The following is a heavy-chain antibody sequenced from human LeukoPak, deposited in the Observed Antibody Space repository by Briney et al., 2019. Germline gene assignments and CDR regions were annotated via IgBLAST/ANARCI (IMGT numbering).Heavy chain of an antibody. D-gene: IGHD6-19*01. Sequence: PSETLSLTCTVSGGSISPYYWSWIRQPPGKGLEWIGYIYYSGSTNYNPSLKSRVTISLDMSKNQFSLKLGSVTAADTAVYYCARGRRSSGRHDAFDIWGQGTMVTVSS. CDR2: IYYSGST. CDR1: GGSISPYY. CDR3: ARGRRSSGRHDAFDI. J-gene: IGHJ3*02. V-gene: IGHV4-59*01.